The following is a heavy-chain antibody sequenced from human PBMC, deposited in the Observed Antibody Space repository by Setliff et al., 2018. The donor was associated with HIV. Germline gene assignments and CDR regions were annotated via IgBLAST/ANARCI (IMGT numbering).Heavy chain of an antibody. V-gene: IGHV3-15*01. J-gene: IGHJ4*02. D-gene: IGHD6-13*01. Sequence: PGGSLRLSCAASGFTFSNAWMSWVRQAPGKGLEWVGRIKSKTDGGTTDYAAPVKGRFTISRDDSKNTLYLQMNSLKTEDTAVYYCAKPPRPSSWPQYYFDYWGQGTLVTVSS. CDR3: AKPPRPSSWPQYYFDY. CDR1: GFTFSNAW. CDR2: IKSKTDGGTT.